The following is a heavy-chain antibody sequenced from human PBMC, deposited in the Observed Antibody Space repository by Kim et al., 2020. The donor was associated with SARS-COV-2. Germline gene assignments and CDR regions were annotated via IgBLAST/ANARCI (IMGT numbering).Heavy chain of an antibody. V-gene: IGHV1-18*01. Sequence: YKGNTTYAQRFQGRVTMTTDTSTSTVYMELRSLRSDDTAVYYCARTSTGDYWGQGTLVTVSS. CDR2: YKGNT. D-gene: IGHD3-9*01. CDR3: ARTSTGDY. J-gene: IGHJ4*02.